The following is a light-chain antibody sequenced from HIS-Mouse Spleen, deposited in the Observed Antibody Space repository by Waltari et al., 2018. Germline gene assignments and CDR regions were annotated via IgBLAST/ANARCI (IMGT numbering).Light chain of an antibody. J-gene: IGLJ3*02. V-gene: IGLV2-23*01. CDR1: SSDVGSDNL. CDR2: EGS. Sequence: QSALTQPASVSGSPGQSITIPCTGTSSDVGSDNLVPWYQQHPGKAPKLMIYEGSKRPSGVSNRFSGSKSGNTASLTISGLQAEDEADYYCCSYAGSSTWVFGGGTKLTVL. CDR3: CSYAGSSTWV.